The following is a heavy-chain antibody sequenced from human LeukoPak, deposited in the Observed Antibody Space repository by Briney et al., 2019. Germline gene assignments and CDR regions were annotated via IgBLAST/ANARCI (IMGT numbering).Heavy chain of an antibody. V-gene: IGHV1-24*01. CDR1: GYTLTELS. D-gene: IGHD3-3*01. Sequence: GASVKVSCKVSGYTLTELSMHWVRQAPGKGLEWMGGFDPEDGETIYAQKFQGRVTMTEDTSTDTAYMELSSLRSEDTAEYYCATASLRVLRFLEWLLPDYYFDYWGQGTLVTVSS. J-gene: IGHJ4*02. CDR3: ATASLRVLRFLEWLLPDYYFDY. CDR2: FDPEDGET.